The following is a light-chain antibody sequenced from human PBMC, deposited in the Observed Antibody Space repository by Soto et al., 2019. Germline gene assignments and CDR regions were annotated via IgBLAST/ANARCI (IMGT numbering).Light chain of an antibody. CDR3: QVWDRSSDPVV. J-gene: IGLJ2*01. V-gene: IGLV3-21*04. CDR1: NIGSKS. Sequence: SYELTQPPSVSVAPGKTAKITCGGNNIGSKSVHWYQQKPGQAPVLVIYYDSDRPSGIPERFSDSNSGNTATLTITRVEAGDEADYYCQVWDRSSDPVVFGGGTNLTVL. CDR2: YDS.